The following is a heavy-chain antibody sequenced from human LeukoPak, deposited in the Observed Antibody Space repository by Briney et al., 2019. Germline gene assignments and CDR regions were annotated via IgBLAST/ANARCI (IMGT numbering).Heavy chain of an antibody. D-gene: IGHD1-26*01. Sequence: SETLSLTCTVSGGSISSYYWSWIRQPPGKGLEWIGYIYYSGSTNYNPSLKSRVTISVDTSKNQFSLKLSSVTAADTAVYYCATDRSGERAKWELLGHYFDYWGQGTLVTVSS. J-gene: IGHJ4*02. CDR1: GGSISSYY. CDR3: ATDRSGERAKWELLGHYFDY. CDR2: IYYSGST. V-gene: IGHV4-59*01.